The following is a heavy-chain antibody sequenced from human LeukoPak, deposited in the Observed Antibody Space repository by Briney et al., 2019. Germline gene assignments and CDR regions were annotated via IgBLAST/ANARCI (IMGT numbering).Heavy chain of an antibody. D-gene: IGHD3-22*01. CDR3: VRALYDGSGYYSHFDY. V-gene: IGHV3-21*01. J-gene: IGHJ4*02. CDR1: GFSFSSYS. CDR2: ITRSSIYT. Sequence: PGGSLRLPCAGSGFSFSSYSMTWVRQAPGKGLEWVSSITRSSIYTYYADSVKGRFTISRDNAKKSLYLQMNSLRTEDTAVYYCVRALYDGSGYYSHFDYWGQGTLVTVSS.